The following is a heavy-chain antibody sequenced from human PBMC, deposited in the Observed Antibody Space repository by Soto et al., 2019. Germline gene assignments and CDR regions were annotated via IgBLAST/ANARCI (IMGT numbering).Heavy chain of an antibody. CDR2: INHSGST. CDR3: ARGPRAYYYYYMDV. Sequence: SETLSLTCAVYCGSFSGYYWSWIRQPPGKGLEWIGEINHSGSTNYNPSLKSRVAISVDTSKNQFSLKLSSVTAADTAVYYCARGPRAYYYYYMDVWGKGTTVTVSS. V-gene: IGHV4-34*01. J-gene: IGHJ6*03. CDR1: CGSFSGYY.